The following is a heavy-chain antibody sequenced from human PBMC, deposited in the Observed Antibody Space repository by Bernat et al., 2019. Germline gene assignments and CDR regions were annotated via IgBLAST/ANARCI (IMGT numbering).Heavy chain of an antibody. V-gene: IGHV3-30*18. CDR1: GFTFSSYG. CDR2: ISYDGSNK. D-gene: IGHD3-10*01. J-gene: IGHJ4*02. CDR3: AKDYTEYSYGSGSYFDY. Sequence: QVQLVESGGGVVQPGRSLRLSCAASGFTFSSYGMHWVRQAPGKGLEWVAVISYDGSNKYYADSVKGRFTISRDNSKNTLYLQMNSLRAEDTAVSYCAKDYTEYSYGSGSYFDYWGQGTLVTVSS.